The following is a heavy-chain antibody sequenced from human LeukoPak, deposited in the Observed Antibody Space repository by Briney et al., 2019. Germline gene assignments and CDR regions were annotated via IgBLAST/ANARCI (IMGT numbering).Heavy chain of an antibody. CDR3: ASQLPDSSSYYYYYGMDV. V-gene: IGHV4-59*08. Sequence: SETLSLTCTVFGGSISSYYWSWIRQPPGKGLEWIGYIYYSGSTNYNPSLKSRVTISVDTSKNQFSLKLSSVTAADTAVYYCASQLPDSSSYYYYYGMDVWGQGTTVTVSS. CDR2: IYYSGST. J-gene: IGHJ6*02. D-gene: IGHD6-6*01. CDR1: GGSISSYY.